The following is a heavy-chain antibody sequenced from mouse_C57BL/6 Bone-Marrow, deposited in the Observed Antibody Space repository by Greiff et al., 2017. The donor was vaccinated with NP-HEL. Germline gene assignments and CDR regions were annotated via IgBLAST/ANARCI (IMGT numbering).Heavy chain of an antibody. CDR3: ASWAHY. CDR2: IDPSDSYT. J-gene: IGHJ2*01. Sequence: QVQLQQSGAELVKPGASVKLSCKASGYTFTSYWMQWVKQRPGQGLEWIGEIDPSDSYTNYNQKFKGKATLTVDTSSSTAYMQLSSLTSEDSAVYYCASWAHYWGQGTTLTVSS. V-gene: IGHV1-50*01. CDR1: GYTFTSYW.